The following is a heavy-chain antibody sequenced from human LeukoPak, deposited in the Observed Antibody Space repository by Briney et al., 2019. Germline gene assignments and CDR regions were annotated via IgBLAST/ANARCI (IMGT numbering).Heavy chain of an antibody. J-gene: IGHJ4*02. CDR2: IRYDGSNK. Sequence: GGSLRLSCAASGFTFSSYGMHWVGQAPGKGLEWVEFIRYDGSNKYYADSVKGRFTISRDNSKNTLYLQMNSLRAEDTAVYYCAKDGNSGYDFYFFDYWGQGTLVTVSS. CDR1: GFTFSSYG. V-gene: IGHV3-30*02. CDR3: AKDGNSGYDFYFFDY. D-gene: IGHD5-12*01.